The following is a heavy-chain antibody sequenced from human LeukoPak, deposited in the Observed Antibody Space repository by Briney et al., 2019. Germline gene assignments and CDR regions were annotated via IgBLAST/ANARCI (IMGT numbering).Heavy chain of an antibody. Sequence: PSETLSLTCTVSGGSISSSSYYWGWIRQPPGKGLEWIGSIYYSGSTYYNPSLKSRVTMSVDTSKNQFSLKLSSVTAADTAVYYCAREGSSFYFDYWGQGTLVTVSS. V-gene: IGHV4-39*07. CDR2: IYYSGST. D-gene: IGHD6-6*01. CDR1: GGSISSSSYY. CDR3: AREGSSFYFDY. J-gene: IGHJ4*02.